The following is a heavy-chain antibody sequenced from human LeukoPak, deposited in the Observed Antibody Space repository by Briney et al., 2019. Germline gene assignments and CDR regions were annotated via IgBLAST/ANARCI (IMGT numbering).Heavy chain of an antibody. CDR1: GFTFSSYG. D-gene: IGHD1-26*01. V-gene: IGHV3-30*18. CDR3: AKELVGATVGGYFDY. CDR2: ISYDGSNR. Sequence: GGSLRLSCAASGFTFSSYGMHWVRQAPGKGLEWVAVISYDGSNRYYADSVKGRFTISRDNSKNTLYLQMNSLRAEDTAVYYCAKELVGATVGGYFDYWGQGTLVTVSS. J-gene: IGHJ4*02.